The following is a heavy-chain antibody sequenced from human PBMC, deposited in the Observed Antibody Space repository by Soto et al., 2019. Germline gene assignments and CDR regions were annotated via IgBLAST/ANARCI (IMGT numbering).Heavy chain of an antibody. Sequence: EVQLLDSGGDLVQPGGSLRLSCAASGFIFSSYAMSWVRQAPGKGLEWVASVSVSGGSTYSTYYADSVRGRLTISRDDSRNTMYLQMSSLRAEETAIYYCAKNYYFDSWGQGTLVTVSS. CDR2: VSVSGGSTYST. CDR3: AKNYYFDS. J-gene: IGHJ4*02. V-gene: IGHV3-23*01. CDR1: GFIFSSYA.